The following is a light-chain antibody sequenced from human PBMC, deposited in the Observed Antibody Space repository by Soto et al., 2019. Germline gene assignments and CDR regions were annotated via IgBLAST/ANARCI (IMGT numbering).Light chain of an antibody. V-gene: IGLV2-14*01. CDR3: SSYTSSSTYVV. CDR1: SSDVGGYNY. J-gene: IGLJ2*01. CDR2: EVS. Sequence: QSVLTQPASVSGSPGQSITISCTGTSSDVGGYNYVSWYQHHPGKAPKLMIYEVSNRPSGVSNRFSGSKSGNTASLTISGLHAEDEADYYCSSYTSSSTYVVFGGGTKLTVL.